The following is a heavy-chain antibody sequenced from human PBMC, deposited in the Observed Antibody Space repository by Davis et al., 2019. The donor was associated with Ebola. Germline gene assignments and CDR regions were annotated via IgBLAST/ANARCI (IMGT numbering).Heavy chain of an antibody. V-gene: IGHV1-8*02. CDR2: MNPNSGNT. J-gene: IGHJ5*02. Sequence: AASVKVSCKASGGTFSSYAISWVRQATGQGLEWMGWMNPNSGNTGYAQKFQGRVTMTRNTSISTAYMELSSLRSEDTAVYYCARGAMYYDILTGYQGWFDPWGQGTLVTVSS. CDR1: GGTFSSYA. CDR3: ARGAMYYDILTGYQGWFDP. D-gene: IGHD3-9*01.